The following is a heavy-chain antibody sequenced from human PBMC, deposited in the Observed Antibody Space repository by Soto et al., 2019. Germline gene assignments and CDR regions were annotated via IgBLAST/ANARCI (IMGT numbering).Heavy chain of an antibody. D-gene: IGHD2-8*01. CDR3: ARTQDCTNGLCYFRDPLQLPTGWFDP. CDR2: IYHSGST. V-gene: IGHV4-4*02. J-gene: IGHJ5*02. CDR1: GGSISSSNW. Sequence: SSETLSLTCAVSGGSISSSNWWSWVRQPPGKGLEWIGEIYHSGSTNYNPSLTSRVTISVDTSKNQFSLKLSSGTAADTAVYYCARTQDCTNGLCYFRDPLQLPTGWFDPWGQGTLVTVSS.